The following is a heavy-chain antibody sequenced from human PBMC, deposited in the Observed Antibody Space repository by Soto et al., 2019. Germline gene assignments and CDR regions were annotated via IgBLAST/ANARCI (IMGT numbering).Heavy chain of an antibody. V-gene: IGHV4-34*01. CDR1: GGSFSGYY. CDR3: ARGLDYYYDSSGYSDDAFDI. D-gene: IGHD3-22*01. CDR2: INHSGST. Sequence: SETLSLTCAVYGGSFSGYYWSWIRQPPGKGLEWIGEINHSGSTNYNPSLKSRVTISVDTSKNQFSLKLSSVTAADTAVYYCARGLDYYYDSSGYSDDAFDIWGQGTMVTV. J-gene: IGHJ3*02.